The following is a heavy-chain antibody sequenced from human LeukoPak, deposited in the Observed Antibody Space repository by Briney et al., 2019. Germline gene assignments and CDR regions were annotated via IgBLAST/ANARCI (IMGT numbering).Heavy chain of an antibody. CDR2: IRSKAYGGTT. D-gene: IGHD5-24*01. CDR3: TREGMSKLMATMDAFDI. Sequence: GRSLRLSCTASGFTLGDYAMSWVRQAPGKGLDWVGFIRSKAYGGTTAYAASVKGRFTISRDDSKSIAYLQMNSLKTEDTAVYYCTREGMSKLMATMDAFDIWGQGTMVTVSS. V-gene: IGHV3-49*04. CDR1: GFTLGDYA. J-gene: IGHJ3*02.